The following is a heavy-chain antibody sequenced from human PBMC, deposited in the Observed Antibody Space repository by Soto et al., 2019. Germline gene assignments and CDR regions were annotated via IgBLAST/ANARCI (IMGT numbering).Heavy chain of an antibody. CDR3: AINPSNTWLRGLDY. V-gene: IGHV4-59*01. CDR1: GDSIRSYY. D-gene: IGHD6-13*01. J-gene: IGHJ4*02. Sequence: QVQLQESGPRLVKPSETLSLTCTVSGDSIRSYYWSWIRQSPGKGLEWIGYIYYNRSTNHNPPHKRRVTITEHTSKSQISLKLNSVTAADTAVYYCAINPSNTWLRGLDYWGQGTLVTVSS. CDR2: IYYNRST.